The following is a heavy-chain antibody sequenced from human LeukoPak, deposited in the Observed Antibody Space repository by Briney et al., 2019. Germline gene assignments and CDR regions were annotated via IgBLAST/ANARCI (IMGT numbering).Heavy chain of an antibody. D-gene: IGHD3-22*01. V-gene: IGHV4-59*01. J-gene: IGHJ4*02. CDR2: IYYSGST. Sequence: SPSETLSLTCTVSGGSISSYYWSWIRQPPGKGLEWIGYIYYSGSTNYNPSLKSRVTISVDTSKNQFSLKLSSVTAADTAVYYCASHSSGYYDGPGYFDYWGQGTLVTVSS. CDR1: GGSISSYY. CDR3: ASHSSGYYDGPGYFDY.